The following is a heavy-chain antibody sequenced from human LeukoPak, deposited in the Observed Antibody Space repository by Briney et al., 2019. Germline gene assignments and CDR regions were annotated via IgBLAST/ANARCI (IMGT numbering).Heavy chain of an antibody. CDR3: ARDLYCSTTSCTDAFDI. V-gene: IGHV3-21*01. CDR1: GFTFNTYT. J-gene: IGHJ3*02. Sequence: GGSLRLSCAASGFTFNTYTMNWVRQAPGKGLEWVSSISYSSVYIYYADSVKGRFTISRDNAKSSLYLQMSSLRAEDTAVYFCARDLYCSTTSCTDAFDIWGQGTMVTVSS. CDR2: ISYSSVYI. D-gene: IGHD2-2*01.